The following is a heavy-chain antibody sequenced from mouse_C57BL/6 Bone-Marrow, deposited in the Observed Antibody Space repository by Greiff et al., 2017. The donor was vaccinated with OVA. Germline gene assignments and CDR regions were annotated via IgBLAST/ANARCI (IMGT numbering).Heavy chain of an antibody. Sequence: QVQLQQSGPGLVQPSQSLSITCTVSGFSLTSYGVHWVRQSPGKGLEWLGVIWSGGSTDYNAAFISRLSISKDNSKSQVFFKMNSLQADDTAIYYCARSYYGRDWYFDVWGTGTTVTVSS. D-gene: IGHD1-1*01. CDR3: ARSYYGRDWYFDV. J-gene: IGHJ1*03. CDR1: GFSLTSYG. CDR2: IWSGGST. V-gene: IGHV2-2*01.